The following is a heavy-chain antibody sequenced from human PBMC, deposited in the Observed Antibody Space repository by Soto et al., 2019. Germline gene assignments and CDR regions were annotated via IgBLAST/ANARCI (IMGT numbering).Heavy chain of an antibody. CDR3: ATDPRTSRGETRIFTAFAT. D-gene: IGHD2-15*01. J-gene: IGHJ5*02. CDR2: ISYDGTNK. V-gene: IGHV3-30-3*01. Sequence: QVQLVESGGGVVQPGRSLRLSCAASGFSFSIFPMHWVRQAPGKGPAWVALISYDGTNKFYADSVKGRFTISPDNSKSTLYLLVNSSRPPDPATQYCATDPRTSRGETRIFTAFATWGQGPLFTVS. CDR1: GFSFSIFP.